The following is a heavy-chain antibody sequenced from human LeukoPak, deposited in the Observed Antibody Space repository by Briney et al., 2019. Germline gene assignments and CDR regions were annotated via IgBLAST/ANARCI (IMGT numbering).Heavy chain of an antibody. Sequence: GGSLRLSCAASGFTFSSYWMHWVRQAPEKGLVWVSRINFDGSSTTYADSVKGRFTISRDNAKNTLYLQMNSLRVEDTAVYYCARPLSSNCRIDPWGQGTLVTVSS. CDR2: INFDGSST. CDR1: GFTFSSYW. D-gene: IGHD1-1*01. J-gene: IGHJ5*02. CDR3: ARPLSSNCRIDP. V-gene: IGHV3-74*01.